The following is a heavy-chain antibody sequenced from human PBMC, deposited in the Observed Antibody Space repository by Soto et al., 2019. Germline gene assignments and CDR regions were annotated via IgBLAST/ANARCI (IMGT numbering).Heavy chain of an antibody. Sequence: QVQLVQSGAEVKKPGSSVKVSCKASGGTFSSYAISWVRQAPGQGLEWMGGIIPIFGTANYAQKFQGRVTITADKTTSTAYMELSSLRSEDTAVYSCAIYISGWIQNWFDPWGQGTLVTVSS. CDR2: IIPIFGTA. D-gene: IGHD6-19*01. V-gene: IGHV1-69*06. CDR3: AIYISGWIQNWFDP. J-gene: IGHJ5*02. CDR1: GGTFSSYA.